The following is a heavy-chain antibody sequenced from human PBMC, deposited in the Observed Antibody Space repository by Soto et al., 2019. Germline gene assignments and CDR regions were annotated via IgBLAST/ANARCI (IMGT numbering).Heavy chain of an antibody. D-gene: IGHD3-3*01. CDR1: GFTFDDYA. CDR2: ISWNSGSI. V-gene: IGHV3-9*01. CDR3: AKDITIFGVVIIPSAFDI. J-gene: IGHJ3*02. Sequence: DVQLVESGGGLVQPGRSLRLSCAASGFTFDDYAMHWVRQAPGKGLEWVSGISWNSGSIGYADSVKGRFTISRDNAKNSLYLQMNSLRAEDTALYYCAKDITIFGVVIIPSAFDIWGQGTMVTVSS.